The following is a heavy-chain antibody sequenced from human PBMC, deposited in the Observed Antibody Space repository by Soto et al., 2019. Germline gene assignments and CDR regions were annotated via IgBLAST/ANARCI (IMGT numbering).Heavy chain of an antibody. CDR2: IYYGGST. Sequence: PSETLSLTCTVSGGSISSGDYYWSWIRQPPGKGLEWIGYIYYGGSTYYNPSLKSRVTISVDTSKNQFSLKLSSVTAADTAVYYCARVSGSYYYGMDVWGQGTTVTVSS. V-gene: IGHV4-30-4*01. D-gene: IGHD1-26*01. CDR1: GGSISSGDYY. CDR3: ARVSGSYYYGMDV. J-gene: IGHJ6*02.